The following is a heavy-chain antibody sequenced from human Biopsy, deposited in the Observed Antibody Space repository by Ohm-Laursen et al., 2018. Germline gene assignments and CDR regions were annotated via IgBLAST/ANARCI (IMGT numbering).Heavy chain of an antibody. CDR3: AKDLGQVTAAIGY. Sequence: SLRLSCTASGFPFTGFSMHWVRQAPGKGLEWVSGITWNSGSIGYADSVKGRFSIFRDNAKHSLYLQMNSLRAEDTALYYCAKDLGQVTAAIGYWGQGTLVTVSS. CDR1: GFPFTGFS. V-gene: IGHV3-9*01. CDR2: ITWNSGSI. J-gene: IGHJ4*02. D-gene: IGHD2-21*02.